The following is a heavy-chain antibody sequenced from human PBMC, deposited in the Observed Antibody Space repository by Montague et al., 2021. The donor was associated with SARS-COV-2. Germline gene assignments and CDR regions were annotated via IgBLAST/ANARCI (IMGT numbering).Heavy chain of an antibody. CDR1: GFTFSSYA. D-gene: IGHD2-15*01. CDR2: ISGSGGST. V-gene: IGHV3-23*01. Sequence: SLRLSCAASGFTFSSYAMSWVRQAPGKGLEWVSAISGSGGSTYYADSVKGRFTISRDNSKNTLYLQMNSLRAEDTAVYYCAKRYCSGGSCYYGFDPWGQGTLVTVSS. CDR3: AKRYCSGGSCYYGFDP. J-gene: IGHJ5*02.